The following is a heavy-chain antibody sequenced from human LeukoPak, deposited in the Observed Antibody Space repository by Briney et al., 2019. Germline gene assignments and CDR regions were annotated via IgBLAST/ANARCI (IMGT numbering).Heavy chain of an antibody. J-gene: IGHJ4*02. Sequence: GGSLRLSCAASGFTFSSHWMSWVRQAPGKGLEWVANIKQDGSEKYYVDSVKGRFTISRDNAKNSLYLQMNSLRVEDTAVYYYANGLGSGWFDYWGQGTLVTVSS. CDR1: GFTFSSHW. CDR2: IKQDGSEK. D-gene: IGHD6-19*01. V-gene: IGHV3-7*01. CDR3: ANGLGSGWFDY.